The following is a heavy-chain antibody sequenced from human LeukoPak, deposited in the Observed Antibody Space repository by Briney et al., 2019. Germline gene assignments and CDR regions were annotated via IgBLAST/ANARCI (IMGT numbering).Heavy chain of an antibody. J-gene: IGHJ4*02. V-gene: IGHV3-21*01. Sequence: GGSLRLSCAASGFTFSSYSLNWVRQAPGKGLEWVSFISTSSSYIYYADSAKGRFTISRDNARNSLYLQMNSLRAEDTAVYYCARQDWLGDRYYFDSWGQGTLVTVSS. D-gene: IGHD3-9*01. CDR1: GFTFSSYS. CDR2: ISTSSSYI. CDR3: ARQDWLGDRYYFDS.